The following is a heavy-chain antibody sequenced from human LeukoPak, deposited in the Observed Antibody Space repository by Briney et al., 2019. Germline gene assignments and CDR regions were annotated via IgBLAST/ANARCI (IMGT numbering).Heavy chain of an antibody. V-gene: IGHV1-69*05. CDR2: IIPIFGTA. D-gene: IGHD3-22*01. CDR3: ARAYDSSGYYSYMDV. CDR1: GGTFSSYA. J-gene: IGHJ6*03. Sequence: SVKVSCKASGGTFSSYAVSWVRQAPGQGLEWMGGIIPIFGTANYAQKFQGRVTITTDESTSTAYMELSSLRSEDTAAYYCARAYDSSGYYSYMDVWGKGTTVTVSS.